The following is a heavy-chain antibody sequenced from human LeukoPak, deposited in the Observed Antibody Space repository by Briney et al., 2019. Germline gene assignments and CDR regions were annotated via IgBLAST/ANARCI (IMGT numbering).Heavy chain of an antibody. V-gene: IGHV3-30*02. CDR3: AKGAYYYDSSGDDAFDI. J-gene: IGHJ3*02. Sequence: GGSLRLSCAASGFTFSSYGMHWVRQAPGKGLEWVAFIRYDGSNKYYADSVKGRFTISRDNSKNTLYLQMNSLRAEDTAVYYCAKGAYYYDSSGDDAFDIRGQGTMVTVSS. D-gene: IGHD3-22*01. CDR1: GFTFSSYG. CDR2: IRYDGSNK.